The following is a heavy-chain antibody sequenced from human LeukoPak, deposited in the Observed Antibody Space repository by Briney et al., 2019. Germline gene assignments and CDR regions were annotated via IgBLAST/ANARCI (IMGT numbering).Heavy chain of an antibody. Sequence: GGSLRLSCAASGFTFSSYWMAWVRQAPGKGPEWGANMKPDGSEKHYVDSVKGRFTISRDNAKSSLFLQINSLRAEDTAVYYCARDDDGDLDYWGRGTLVTVSS. CDR1: GFTFSSYW. CDR2: MKPDGSEK. J-gene: IGHJ4*02. CDR3: ARDDDGDLDY. D-gene: IGHD4-17*01. V-gene: IGHV3-7*01.